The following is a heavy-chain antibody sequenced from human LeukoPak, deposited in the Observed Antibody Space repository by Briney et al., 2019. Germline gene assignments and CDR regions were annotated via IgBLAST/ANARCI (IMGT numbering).Heavy chain of an antibody. D-gene: IGHD3-9*01. Sequence: GGSLRLSCAASGFTFSSYAMSWVRQAPGKGLEWVSAISGSGGSTYYADSVKGRFTISRDNSKNTLYLQMNSLRAEDTAVYYCARAPRLMYYDILTGAGEGFDYWGQGTLVTVSS. V-gene: IGHV3-23*01. CDR3: ARAPRLMYYDILTGAGEGFDY. CDR2: ISGSGGST. CDR1: GFTFSSYA. J-gene: IGHJ4*02.